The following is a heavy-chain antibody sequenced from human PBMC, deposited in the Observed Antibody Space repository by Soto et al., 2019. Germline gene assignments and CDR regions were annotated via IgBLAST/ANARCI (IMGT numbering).Heavy chain of an antibody. CDR1: GGSLSGNC. Sequence: QVQLQQWGAGLVKPSGTLSLICAVSGGSLSGNCWSWVRQTPGKGPEWIGEITHSGTTNYNPSLKRHVTMSLDMSKHQLSLNLNSMTAEDTAVYYCAGLATGTSIQHVVPRPFDVCGQGTMVTVSS. D-gene: IGHD2-21*01. CDR3: AGLATGTSIQHVVPRPFDV. CDR2: ITHSGTT. V-gene: IGHV4-34*01. J-gene: IGHJ3*01.